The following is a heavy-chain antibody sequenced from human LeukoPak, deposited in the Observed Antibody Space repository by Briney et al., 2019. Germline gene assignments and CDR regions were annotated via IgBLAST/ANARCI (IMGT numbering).Heavy chain of an antibody. D-gene: IGHD3-10*01. Sequence: GGSLRLSCAASGFTFSSYEMNWVRQAPGKGLEWVSSISSSSLYIYYADSVKGRFTISRDNAKNSLYLQMNSLRAEDTAVYYCARDTRRTYYYGSGSVADFDYWGQGTLVTVSS. J-gene: IGHJ4*02. V-gene: IGHV3-21*06. CDR3: ARDTRRTYYYGSGSVADFDY. CDR2: ISSSSLYI. CDR1: GFTFSSYE.